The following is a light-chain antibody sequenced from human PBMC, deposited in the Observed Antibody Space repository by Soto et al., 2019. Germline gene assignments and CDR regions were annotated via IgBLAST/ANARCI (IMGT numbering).Light chain of an antibody. Sequence: EIVLTQSPATLSLSPGERATLSCRASQSVSTFLAWYQQKPGQAPRLLIYDASKRVTGITARFSGSGSGTDLTLTISSLETEEFAVYYCQQRSSWPLTFGGGTKVDI. CDR2: DAS. CDR3: QQRSSWPLT. CDR1: QSVSTF. J-gene: IGKJ4*01. V-gene: IGKV3-11*01.